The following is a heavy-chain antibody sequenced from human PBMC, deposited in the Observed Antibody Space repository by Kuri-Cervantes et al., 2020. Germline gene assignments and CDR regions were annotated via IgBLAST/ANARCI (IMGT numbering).Heavy chain of an antibody. V-gene: IGHV3-23*01. CDR2: ISGSGGSS. D-gene: IGHD5-12*01. CDR1: GFTFSTYA. Sequence: GESLKISCATSGFTFSTYAMSWVCQAPGKGLEWVSAISGSGGSSYYADSVKGRFTISRDNSKNTLYLQMNSLRAEDTAVYYCAREGVATGWGMDVWGQGTTVTVSS. CDR3: AREGVATGWGMDV. J-gene: IGHJ6*02.